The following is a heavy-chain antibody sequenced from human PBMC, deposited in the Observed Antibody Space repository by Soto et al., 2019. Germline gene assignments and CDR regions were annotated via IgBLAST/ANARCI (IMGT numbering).Heavy chain of an antibody. CDR3: ARQLNPYSNNMGRARFDYGLDV. D-gene: IGHD4-4*01. CDR1: W. CDR2: IDPSDSYT. J-gene: IGHJ6*02. V-gene: IGHV5-10-1*01. Sequence: WSSRVLKKTGEGQELRGRIDPSDSYTNYSPSFRGHGTISADKSISTAYLQWSRLKDSDTAMYYCARQLNPYSNNMGRARFDYGLDVWGQGTMVTVSS.